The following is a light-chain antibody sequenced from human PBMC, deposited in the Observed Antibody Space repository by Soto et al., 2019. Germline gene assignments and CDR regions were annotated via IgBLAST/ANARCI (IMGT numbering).Light chain of an antibody. CDR3: QQYNSYSEA. CDR1: QNIRNW. Sequence: DLQMTQSPSTLSASVGDSVTITCRASQNIRNWLAWYQQKPGKAPNPLIYDASSLKSGVPARFSGSGSGTEFTLTISSLQPDDFATYYCQQYNSYSEAFGQGTKVDIK. V-gene: IGKV1-5*01. J-gene: IGKJ1*01. CDR2: DAS.